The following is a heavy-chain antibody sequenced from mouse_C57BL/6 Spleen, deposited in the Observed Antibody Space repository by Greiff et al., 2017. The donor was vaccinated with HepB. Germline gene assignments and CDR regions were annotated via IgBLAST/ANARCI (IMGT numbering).Heavy chain of an antibody. Sequence: QVQLQQPGAELVKPGASVKLSCKASGYTFTSYWMHWVKQRPGRGLEWIGRIDPNSGGTKYNEKFKSKATPTVDKPSSTAYMQLSSLTSEDSAVYYCARWYYGSSYGGYAMDYWGQGTSVTVSS. D-gene: IGHD1-1*01. CDR1: GYTFTSYW. CDR3: ARWYYGSSYGGYAMDY. CDR2: IDPNSGGT. J-gene: IGHJ4*01. V-gene: IGHV1-72*01.